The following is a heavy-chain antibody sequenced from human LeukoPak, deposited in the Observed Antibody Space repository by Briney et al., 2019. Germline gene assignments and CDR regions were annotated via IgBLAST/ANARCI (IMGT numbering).Heavy chain of an antibody. CDR3: ARVFYYYYGMDV. V-gene: IGHV4-34*01. CDR1: GGSFSGYY. Sequence: SETLSLTCAVYGGSFSGYYWSWIRQPPGKGLEWIGEINHSGSTNYNLSLKSRVTISVDASKNQFSLKLSSVTAADTAVYYCARVFYYYYGMDVWGQGTTVTVSS. CDR2: INHSGST. J-gene: IGHJ6*02.